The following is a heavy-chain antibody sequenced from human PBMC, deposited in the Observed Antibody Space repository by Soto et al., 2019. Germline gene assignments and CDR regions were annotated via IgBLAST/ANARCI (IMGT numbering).Heavy chain of an antibody. CDR1: GDSISTVDYF. V-gene: IGHV4-30-4*01. CDR2: IYKSTTT. Sequence: QVHLLESGPGLVKPSQTLSLTCFVSGDSISTVDYFWAWIRQPPGQALEYIGYIYKSTTTYYNPSFESRVAISLDTSKSQFSLNVTSVTAADTAVYFCARGRYCLTGRCFPNWFDSWGQGTLVTVSS. D-gene: IGHD2-15*01. CDR3: ARGRYCLTGRCFPNWFDS. J-gene: IGHJ5*01.